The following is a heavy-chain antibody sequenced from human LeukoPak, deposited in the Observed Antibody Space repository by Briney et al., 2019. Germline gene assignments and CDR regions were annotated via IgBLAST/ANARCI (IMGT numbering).Heavy chain of an antibody. CDR1: GFTFSSYG. CDR3: AKVPDL. J-gene: IGHJ4*02. D-gene: IGHD1-14*01. Sequence: PGRSLRLSCAASGFTFSSYGMHWVRQAPGKGLEWVAVISYDGSNKYYADSVKGRFTISRDNSKDTLYLQMNSLRAEDTAVYYCAKVPDLWGQGTLVTVSS. CDR2: ISYDGSNK. V-gene: IGHV3-30*18.